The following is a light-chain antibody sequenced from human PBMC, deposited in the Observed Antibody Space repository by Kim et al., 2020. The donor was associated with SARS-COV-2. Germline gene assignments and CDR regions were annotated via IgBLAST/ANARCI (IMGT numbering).Light chain of an antibody. J-gene: IGLJ2*01. CDR3: LVWDSSSVHRV. V-gene: IGLV3-21*04. CDR1: NIESKS. Sequence: APGKTASITCAGDNIESKSVHWYQQKPGQAPVLVISYDSDRPSGIPERLSGSNSDNTATLTISEVEAGDEADYYCLVWDSSSVHRVFGGGTQLTVL. CDR2: YDS.